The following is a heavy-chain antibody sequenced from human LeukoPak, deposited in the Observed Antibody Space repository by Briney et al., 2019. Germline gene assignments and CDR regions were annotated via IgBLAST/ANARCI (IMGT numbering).Heavy chain of an antibody. V-gene: IGHV4-34*01. CDR2: INHSGST. CDR1: GGSFSGYY. Sequence: SETLTLTCAVYGGSFSGYYWSWIRQPPGKGLEWIGEINHSGSTNYNPSLKRRVTISEDTTKNQYSLKLSSVPAADTAEYCCAKGGPRKWLQDAHAVGWGQGTLVTVSS. CDR3: AKGGPRKWLQDAHAVG. J-gene: IGHJ4*02. D-gene: IGHD5-18*01.